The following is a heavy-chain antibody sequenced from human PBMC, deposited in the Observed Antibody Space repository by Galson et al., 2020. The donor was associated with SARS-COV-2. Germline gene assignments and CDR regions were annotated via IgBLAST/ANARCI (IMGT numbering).Heavy chain of an antibody. CDR3: ASGLGGDY. CDR1: GGSITSAGSY. V-gene: IGHV4-31*03. D-gene: IGHD1-26*01. CDR2: IFYSGFT. J-gene: IGHJ4*02. Sequence: SETLSLTCTVSGGSITSAGSYWSWIRQHPGKGLEWIGYIFYSGFTYYNPSLRSRVTMSLDTSKNQFSLKVNSVTAADTAVYYCASGLGGDYWGQGALVTVSS.